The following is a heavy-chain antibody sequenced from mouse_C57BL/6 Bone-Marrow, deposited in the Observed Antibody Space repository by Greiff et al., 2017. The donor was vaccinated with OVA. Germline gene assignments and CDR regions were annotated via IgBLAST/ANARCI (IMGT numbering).Heavy chain of an antibody. Sequence: QVQLQQSGPELVKPGASVKISCKASGYAFTSYWITWVKQRPGQGLEWIGDIYPGSGSTNYNEKFKSKATLTVDTSSSTAYMQLSSLTSEDSAVYYCARNGGYDVQNFDYWGQGTTLTVSS. CDR3: ARNGGYDVQNFDY. D-gene: IGHD2-2*01. CDR1: GYAFTSYW. CDR2: IYPGSGST. V-gene: IGHV1-55*01. J-gene: IGHJ2*01.